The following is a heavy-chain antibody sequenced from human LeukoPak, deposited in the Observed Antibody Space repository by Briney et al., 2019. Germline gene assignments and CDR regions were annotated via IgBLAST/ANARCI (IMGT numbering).Heavy chain of an antibody. D-gene: IGHD6-6*01. CDR1: GDSISNYY. CDR3: ARESYASSYVFDY. CDR2: IYTSGTT. J-gene: IGHJ4*02. Sequence: SETLSLTCTVSGDSISNYYWSWIRQPAGKGLEWMGRIYTSGTTNYNPSLKSRVTMSVDTSKNQFSLNLSSVTAADTAMYYCARESYASSYVFDYWGQGILVTVSS. V-gene: IGHV4-4*07.